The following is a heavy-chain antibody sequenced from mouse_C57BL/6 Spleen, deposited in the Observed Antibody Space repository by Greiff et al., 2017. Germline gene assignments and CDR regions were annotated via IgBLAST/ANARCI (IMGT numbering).Heavy chain of an antibody. V-gene: IGHV5-4*01. D-gene: IGHD2-2*01. CDR3: ARDVDGYDRFAY. J-gene: IGHJ3*01. CDR1: GFTFSSYA. Sequence: EVKLQESGGGLVKPGGSLKLSCAASGFTFSSYAMSWVRQTPEKRLEWVATISDGGSYTYYPDNVKGRFTISRDNAKNNLYLQMSHLKSEDTAMYYCARDVDGYDRFAYWGQGTLVTVSA. CDR2: ISDGGSYT.